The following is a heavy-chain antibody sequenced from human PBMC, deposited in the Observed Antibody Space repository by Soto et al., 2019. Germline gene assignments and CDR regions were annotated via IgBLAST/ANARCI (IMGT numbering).Heavy chain of an antibody. CDR1: GGSISSDGYC. CDR2: IYYSGNT. J-gene: IGHJ5*02. V-gene: IGHV4-31*03. CDR3: ARDATTVGKSWFDP. Sequence: SQTLSLTCTVSGGSISSDGYCWSWIRQHPGKGLEWVGSIYYSGNTYYNPSLKSRVSISVDTSKNQFSLKVSSVTAADTAVYYCARDATTVGKSWFDPWGQGTLVTVSS. D-gene: IGHD4-17*01.